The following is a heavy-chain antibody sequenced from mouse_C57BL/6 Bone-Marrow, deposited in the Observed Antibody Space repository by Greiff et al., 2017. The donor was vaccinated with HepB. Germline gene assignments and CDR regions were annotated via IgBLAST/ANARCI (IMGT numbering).Heavy chain of an antibody. J-gene: IGHJ2*01. V-gene: IGHV1-19*01. Sequence: EVQLQQSGPVLVKPGASVKMSCKASGYTFTDYYMNWVKQSHGKSLEWIGFINPYNGGTSYNQKFKGKATLTVDKSSSTAYMELNSLTSEDSAVYYCARPYFRSYYFDYWGQGTTLTVSS. D-gene: IGHD2-10*01. CDR2: INPYNGGT. CDR1: GYTFTDYY. CDR3: ARPYFRSYYFDY.